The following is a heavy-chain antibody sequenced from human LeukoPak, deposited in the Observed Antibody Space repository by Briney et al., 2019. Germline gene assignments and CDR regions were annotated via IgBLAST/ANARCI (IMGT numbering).Heavy chain of an antibody. CDR3: ARGGIVSGYDLYYFDY. Sequence: PGGSLRLSCAASGFTLSSLAMHWVRQAPGKGLEWVSSSGTRSGTKYYADSVMGRFTISRDSATNSVSLQINSLRAEDTAVYYCARGGIVSGYDLYYFDYWGQGTLVTVSS. D-gene: IGHD5-12*01. CDR1: GFTLSSLA. V-gene: IGHV3-21*01. J-gene: IGHJ4*02. CDR2: SGTRSGTK.